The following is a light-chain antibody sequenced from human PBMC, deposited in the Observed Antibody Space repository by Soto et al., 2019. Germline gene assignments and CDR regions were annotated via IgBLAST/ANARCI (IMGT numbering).Light chain of an antibody. Sequence: DIQMTQSPSTLSASVGDRVTITCRASQGINSWLAWYQQKPGKAPKLLIYDASNLESGVPSRFSGSGSGTEFTLTISSLQPDDFATYYCQQYSSCSTFVQGTKVDIK. V-gene: IGKV1-5*01. CDR1: QGINSW. CDR2: DAS. J-gene: IGKJ1*01. CDR3: QQYSSCST.